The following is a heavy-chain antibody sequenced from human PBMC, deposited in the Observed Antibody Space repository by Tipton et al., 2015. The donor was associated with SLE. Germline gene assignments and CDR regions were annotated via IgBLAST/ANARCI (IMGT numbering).Heavy chain of an antibody. Sequence: LRLSCAVYGGSFSGYYWSWIRQPPGKGLEWIGEINHCGSTNYNPSPKSRVTISVDTSKNQFSLKLSSVTAADTAVYYCARDSNWFDPWGQGTLVTVSS. CDR2: INHCGST. CDR3: ARDSNWFDP. J-gene: IGHJ5*02. CDR1: GGSFSGYY. V-gene: IGHV4-34*01.